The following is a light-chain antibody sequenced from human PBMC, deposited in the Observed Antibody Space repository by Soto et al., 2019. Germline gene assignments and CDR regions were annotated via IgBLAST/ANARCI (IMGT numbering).Light chain of an antibody. V-gene: IGKV1-5*01. J-gene: IGKJ4*01. CDR1: RNINNW. Sequence: DSRMTQSPSTLSAFVGDRVTITCRASRNINNWLAWYQQKPGKAPNLLIYDASSLGSGVPSRFSGSGSGTEVTLTIGSLQPEDVATYYCHQYDFYFGGGTIVEIK. CDR3: HQYDFY. CDR2: DAS.